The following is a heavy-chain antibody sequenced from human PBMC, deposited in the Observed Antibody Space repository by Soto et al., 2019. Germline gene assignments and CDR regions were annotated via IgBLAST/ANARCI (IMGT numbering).Heavy chain of an antibody. CDR3: ARDRVGTVPPRFDP. D-gene: IGHD1-1*01. V-gene: IGHV1-18*01. CDR2: ISAYNGNT. CDR1: GYTFTSYG. J-gene: IGHJ5*02. Sequence: ASVKVSCTASGYTFTSYGISWVRQAPGQGLEWMGWISAYNGNTNYAQKLQGRVTMTTDTSTSTAYMELRSLRSDDTAVYYCARDRVGTVPPRFDPWGQGTLVTVSS.